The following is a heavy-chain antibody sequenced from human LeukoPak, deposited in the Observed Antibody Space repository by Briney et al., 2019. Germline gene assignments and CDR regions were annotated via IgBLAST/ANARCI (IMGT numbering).Heavy chain of an antibody. Sequence: ASVKVSCKSSGYTFNYYMHWVRQAPGQGLEWMGWINPNSGGTNYAQKFLGRVTVTRDTSISTAYMELSGLRSDDTAMYYCASGGGSSGFPDDWGQGTLVTVSS. J-gene: IGHJ4*02. CDR2: INPNSGGT. D-gene: IGHD3-22*01. CDR1: GYTFNYY. CDR3: ASGGGSSGFPDD. V-gene: IGHV1-2*02.